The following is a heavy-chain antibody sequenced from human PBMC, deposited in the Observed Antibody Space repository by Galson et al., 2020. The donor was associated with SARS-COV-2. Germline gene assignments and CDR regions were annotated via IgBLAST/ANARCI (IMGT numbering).Heavy chain of an antibody. J-gene: IGHJ4*02. CDR1: GYSFTTYW. CDR3: AMGPITYYYDSSAYYDY. D-gene: IGHD3-22*01. V-gene: IGHV5-51*01. CDR2: INPDDSDT. Sequence: HGESLKISCKGSGYSFTTYWIGWVRQMPGKGLEWMGIINPDDSDTRYSPSFQGQVTISADKSITTAYLQWSSLKASDTGMYYCAMGPITYYYDSSAYYDYWGQGTLVTVSS.